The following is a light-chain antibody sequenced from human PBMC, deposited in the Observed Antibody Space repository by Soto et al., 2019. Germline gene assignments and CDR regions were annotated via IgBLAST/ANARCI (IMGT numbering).Light chain of an antibody. CDR2: GNS. Sequence: QSVLTQPPSVSGAPGQRVTISCTGSSSNIGAHYDVHWYQQLPGTAPKLLIYGNSNRPSGVPDRFSGSKSGTSASLAITGLQAEDEADYYCQSYENSLSVYVFENGTKVTVL. J-gene: IGLJ1*01. CDR1: SSNIGAHYD. V-gene: IGLV1-40*01. CDR3: QSYENSLSVYV.